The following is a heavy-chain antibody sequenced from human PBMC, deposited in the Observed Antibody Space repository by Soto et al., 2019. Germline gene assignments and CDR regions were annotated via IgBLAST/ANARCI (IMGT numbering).Heavy chain of an antibody. V-gene: IGHV3-21*01. Sequence: KSGGSLRLSCAASGFTLSTYSMTWVRQAPGKGLEWVAFISFNNNYIYYADSVKGRFTISRDNPRDSLYLQMNSLRAEDTAVYYCARRRDSTTYFLFDYWGQGTLVTVSS. CDR1: GFTLSTYS. CDR2: ISFNNNYI. J-gene: IGHJ4*02. D-gene: IGHD2-21*01. CDR3: ARRRDSTTYFLFDY.